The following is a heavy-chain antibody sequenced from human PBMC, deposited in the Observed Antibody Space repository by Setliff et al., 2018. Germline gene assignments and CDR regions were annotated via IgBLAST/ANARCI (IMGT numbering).Heavy chain of an antibody. CDR3: SRLVRYCTRTSCQRLSGGEF. CDR1: AYTFSGYY. J-gene: IGHJ4*02. V-gene: IGHV1-18*04. D-gene: IGHD2-15*01. Sequence: ASVKVSCKTSAYTFSGYYIHWVRQAPGQGLEWMGWISAHTGNTYYTPKLHGRVTLTTDTSTSTAYMELTSLGSDDTAVYYCSRLVRYCTRTSCQRLSGGEFWSQGTLVTVSS. CDR2: ISAHTGNT.